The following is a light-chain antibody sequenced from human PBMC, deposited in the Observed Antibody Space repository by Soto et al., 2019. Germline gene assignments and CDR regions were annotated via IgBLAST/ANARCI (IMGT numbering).Light chain of an antibody. CDR1: QNINTY. V-gene: IGKV1-39*01. CDR3: QQSSTAPFT. Sequence: DIQMTQSPSSLSASVGDRVTITCRASQNINTYLNWYQQKPGKAPKLLIFAASSLQSGVPSRFSGCGSRTDFTLTISSLQPEDFATYYCQQSSTAPFTFGPGTKVDIK. J-gene: IGKJ3*01. CDR2: AAS.